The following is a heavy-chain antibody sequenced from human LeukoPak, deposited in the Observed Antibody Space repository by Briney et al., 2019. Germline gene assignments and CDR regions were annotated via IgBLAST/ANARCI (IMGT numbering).Heavy chain of an antibody. J-gene: IGHJ4*02. CDR3: ARLSKGRYFDYIFDH. CDR2: TYYSGST. D-gene: IGHD3-9*01. Sequence: SETLSLTCTVSGGSVSSYEYYWGWIRQPPGKGLEWIGNTYYSGSTYYNPSLKSRLTMSVDTSKNQFSLKMSPVTAADTAVYYCARLSKGRYFDYIFDHWGQGALVTVYS. CDR1: GGSVSSYEYY. V-gene: IGHV4-39*01.